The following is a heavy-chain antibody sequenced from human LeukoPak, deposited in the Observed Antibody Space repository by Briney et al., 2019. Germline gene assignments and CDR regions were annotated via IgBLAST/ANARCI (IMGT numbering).Heavy chain of an antibody. Sequence: ASVKVSCKASGYTFTNYYIHWVRQAPGQGLECMGIINPSGGSTSYAQKFQGRVTMTRDMSTSTVYMELSSLRSEDTAVYYCAREMGRWFGELLKFDPWGQGTLVTVSS. CDR1: GYTFTNYY. D-gene: IGHD3-10*01. V-gene: IGHV1-46*01. CDR3: AREMGRWFGELLKFDP. CDR2: INPSGGST. J-gene: IGHJ5*02.